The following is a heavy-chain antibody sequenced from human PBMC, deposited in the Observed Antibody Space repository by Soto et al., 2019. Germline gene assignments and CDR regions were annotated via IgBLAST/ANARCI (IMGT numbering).Heavy chain of an antibody. Sequence: ASVKVSCKASGYTFTSYGISWVRQAPGQGLEWMGWISAYNGNTNYAQKLQGRVTMTTDTSTSTAYMELRSLRSDDTAVYYRARGVAAAGTRMEDYYYGMDVWGQGTTVTVSS. CDR1: GYTFTSYG. CDR3: ARGVAAAGTRMEDYYYGMDV. CDR2: ISAYNGNT. D-gene: IGHD6-13*01. J-gene: IGHJ6*02. V-gene: IGHV1-18*01.